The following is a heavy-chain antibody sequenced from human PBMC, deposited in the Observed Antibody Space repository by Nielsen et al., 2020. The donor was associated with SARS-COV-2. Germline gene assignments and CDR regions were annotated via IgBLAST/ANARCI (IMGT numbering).Heavy chain of an antibody. CDR1: GFTVNRNY. J-gene: IGHJ6*02. V-gene: IGHV3-53*04. Sequence: ESLKISCAASGFTVNRNYMSWVRQAPGKGLEWVSLMYAGASTFYADSVKGRFTISRHNAENTVYLQMNSLRTDDTAVYYCARGVELPHQPPAMDVWGQGTTVTVSS. CDR2: MYAGAST. CDR3: ARGVELPHQPPAMDV. D-gene: IGHD2-15*01.